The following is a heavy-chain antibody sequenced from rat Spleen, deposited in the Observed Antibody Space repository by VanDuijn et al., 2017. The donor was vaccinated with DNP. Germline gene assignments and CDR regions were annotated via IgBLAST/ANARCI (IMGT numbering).Heavy chain of an antibody. CDR3: ASYCFDGYYAMDA. Sequence: EVQLQESGPGLVKPSQSLSLTCSVTGYSITSSYRWNWIRKFPGNKLEWMGSVNSAGSTNYNPSLKSRISITRDTSKNQFFLQLNSVTTEDTATYYCASYCFDGYYAMDAWGQGTSVTVSS. CDR2: VNSAGST. CDR1: GYSITSSYR. D-gene: IGHD1-12*02. J-gene: IGHJ4*01. V-gene: IGHV3-3*01.